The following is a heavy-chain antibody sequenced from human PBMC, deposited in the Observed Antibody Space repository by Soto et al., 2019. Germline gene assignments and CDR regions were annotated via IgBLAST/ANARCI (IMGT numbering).Heavy chain of an antibody. CDR3: AREDDSSGYSPVY. CDR1: GGTFSSYA. V-gene: IGHV1-69*06. J-gene: IGHJ4*02. D-gene: IGHD3-22*01. Sequence: GASVKVSCKASGGTFSSYAISWVRQAPGQGLEWMGGIIPIFGTANYAQKFQGRVTITADKSTSTAYMELSSLRSEDTAVYYCAREDDSSGYSPVYWGQGTQVTVSS. CDR2: IIPIFGTA.